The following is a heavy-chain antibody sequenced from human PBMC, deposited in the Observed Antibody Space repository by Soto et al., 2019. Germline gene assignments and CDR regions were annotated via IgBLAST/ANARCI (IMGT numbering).Heavy chain of an antibody. CDR2: IKEGGRVR. J-gene: IGHJ4*02. CDR1: GFTFTTYW. Sequence: EVQLVESGGGLVQPGGSLRLSCAASGFTFTTYWMSWVRQAPGKGLEWVATIKEGGRVRNYLDSVKGRFTISRDNTKNSLFLEMNSVRGEDTAVYFCVRGGRFYAGWWGQGTLVTVSS. V-gene: IGHV3-7*05. D-gene: IGHD1-26*01. CDR3: VRGGRFYAGW.